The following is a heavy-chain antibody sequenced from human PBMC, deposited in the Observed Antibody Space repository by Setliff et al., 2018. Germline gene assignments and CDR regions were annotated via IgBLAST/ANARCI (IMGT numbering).Heavy chain of an antibody. V-gene: IGHV3-48*03. CDR3: ARDVYDFRTGQADP. Sequence: GGSLRLSCEASGFTFKTYEMIWVRQAPGKGLERVSKTHTDGITIYSDSVKGRFTIFRDGSKNTLYLQMTSLRAEDTAVYYCARDVYDFRTGQADPWGQGTLVTVSS. CDR1: GFTFKTYE. J-gene: IGHJ5*02. D-gene: IGHD3-3*01. CDR2: THTDGITI.